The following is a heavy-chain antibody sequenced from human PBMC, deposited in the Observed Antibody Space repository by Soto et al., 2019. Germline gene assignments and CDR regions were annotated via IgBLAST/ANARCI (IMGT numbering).Heavy chain of an antibody. CDR3: VRDGTKTLRDWFDP. Sequence: VQLQETGPGLVKPSETLSLTCTVSGASISGYYWSWIRKSSGKGLEWIGRIYDTGTTEYNPSIKSRVMMYVDKSKKRFSLRLRSVTAADTAVYYCVRDGTKTLRDWFDPWGQGISGTVSS. CDR2: IYDTGTT. D-gene: IGHD1-1*01. V-gene: IGHV4-4*07. CDR1: GASISGYY. J-gene: IGHJ5*02.